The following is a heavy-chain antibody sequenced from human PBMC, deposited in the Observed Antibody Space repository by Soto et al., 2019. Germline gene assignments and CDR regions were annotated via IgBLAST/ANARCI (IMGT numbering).Heavy chain of an antibody. V-gene: IGHV4-39*01. D-gene: IGHD3-9*01. Sequence: PSETLSLTCTVSGGSISSSSYYWGWIRQPPGKGLEWIGSIYYSGSTYYNPSLKSRVTISVDTSKNQFSLKLSSVTAADTAVYYCASTGRYFDWSFDYWGQGTLVTVSS. CDR3: ASTGRYFDWSFDY. CDR1: GGSISSSSYY. CDR2: IYYSGST. J-gene: IGHJ4*02.